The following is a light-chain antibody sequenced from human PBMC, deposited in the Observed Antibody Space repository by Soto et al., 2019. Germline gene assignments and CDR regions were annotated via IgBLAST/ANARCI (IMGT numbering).Light chain of an antibody. J-gene: IGLJ2*01. CDR3: SSYRNSDTPVL. CDR1: SSDVGARKF. Sequence: QSVLTQPASVSGSPGQSITISCTGTSSDVGARKFVSWYQQHPGKAPKLIIYEVTNRPSGVSNRFSGSKPGNTASLTISGLQAEDEADYYCSSYRNSDTPVLFGGGTKLTVL. V-gene: IGLV2-14*01. CDR2: EVT.